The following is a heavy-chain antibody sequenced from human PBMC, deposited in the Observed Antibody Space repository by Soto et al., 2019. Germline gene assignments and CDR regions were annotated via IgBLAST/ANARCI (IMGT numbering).Heavy chain of an antibody. CDR3: AKDSLSGPYYYYGMDV. CDR1: GFTFSSYG. CDR2: ISYDGSNK. V-gene: IGHV3-30*18. J-gene: IGHJ6*02. D-gene: IGHD3-16*02. Sequence: GGSLRLSCAASGFTFSSYGMHWARQAPGKGLEWVAVISYDGSNKYYADSVKGRFTISRDNSKNTLYLQMNSLRAEDTAVYYCAKDSLSGPYYYYGMDVWGQGTTVTVSS.